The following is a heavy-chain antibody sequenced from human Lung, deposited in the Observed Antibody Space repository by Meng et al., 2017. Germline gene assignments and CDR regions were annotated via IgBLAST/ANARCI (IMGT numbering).Heavy chain of an antibody. J-gene: IGHJ4*02. Sequence: QVQQLQAGAEVKQPGASLKVSCKASDYTFTGYGVCWVRQAPGQGLEWMAWLGAHPGDTSFAPKFLGRVTVTADTATATAYMELRSLRSDDTAVYYCARGTPGRSYCDYWGLGTLVTVSS. CDR3: ARGTPGRSYCDY. CDR2: LGAHPGDT. V-gene: IGHV1-18*01. CDR1: DYTFTGYG. D-gene: IGHD3-10*01.